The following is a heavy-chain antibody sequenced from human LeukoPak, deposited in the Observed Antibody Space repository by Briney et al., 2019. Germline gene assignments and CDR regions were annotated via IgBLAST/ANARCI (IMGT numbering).Heavy chain of an antibody. D-gene: IGHD2-15*01. CDR2: ISFDGGNE. Sequence: PGGSLRLSCVASGFTFSRYDMHWVRQAPGKGLQWVAVISFDGGNEIYADSVKGRFTISRDNAKNSLYLQMNSLRAEDTAVYYCAREKVVVVAATYSAFDIWGQGTMVTVSS. V-gene: IGHV3-30-3*01. CDR1: GFTFSRYD. CDR3: AREKVVVVAATYSAFDI. J-gene: IGHJ3*02.